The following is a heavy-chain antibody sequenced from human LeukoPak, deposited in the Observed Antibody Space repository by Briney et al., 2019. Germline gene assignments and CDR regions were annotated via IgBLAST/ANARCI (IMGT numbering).Heavy chain of an antibody. Sequence: SVKVSCKASGGTFSSYGISWVRQAPGQGLEWMGGIIPIFGTANYAQKFQGRATITADESTSTAYMELSSLRSEDTAVYYCARTGEHPPAATLYGMDVWGQGTTVTVSS. J-gene: IGHJ6*02. CDR1: GGTFSSYG. CDR2: IIPIFGTA. CDR3: ARTGEHPPAATLYGMDV. D-gene: IGHD2-15*01. V-gene: IGHV1-69*13.